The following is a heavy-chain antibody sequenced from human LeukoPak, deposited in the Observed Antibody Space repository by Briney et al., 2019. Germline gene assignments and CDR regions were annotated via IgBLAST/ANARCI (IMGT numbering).Heavy chain of an antibody. D-gene: IGHD3-22*01. V-gene: IGHV3-30*18. J-gene: IGHJ4*02. CDR1: GFTFSSYG. CDR3: AKDLSGYYDSSGYYPGY. Sequence: GGSLRLSCAAAGFTFSSYGMHWVRQAPGKGLEWVAVISYDGSNKYYADSVKGRFTISRDNSKNTVHLHMNSLRAEDTAVYYCAKDLSGYYDSSGYYPGYWGQGTLVTVSS. CDR2: ISYDGSNK.